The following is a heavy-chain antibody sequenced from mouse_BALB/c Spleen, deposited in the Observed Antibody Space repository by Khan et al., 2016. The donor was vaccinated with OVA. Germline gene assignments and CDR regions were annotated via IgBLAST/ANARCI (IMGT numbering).Heavy chain of an antibody. Sequence: EVKLLESGPGLVKPSQSLSLTCTVTGYSITSDYAWNWIRQFPGNKLEWMGFISYCGNSNYNPSLKSRISITRDTSKNQFFLQLNSVTTEDTATYYCARVYGGDFDYWGQGTTLTVSS. CDR1: GYSITSDYA. J-gene: IGHJ2*01. D-gene: IGHD1-1*01. CDR3: ARVYGGDFDY. CDR2: ISYCGNS. V-gene: IGHV3-2*02.